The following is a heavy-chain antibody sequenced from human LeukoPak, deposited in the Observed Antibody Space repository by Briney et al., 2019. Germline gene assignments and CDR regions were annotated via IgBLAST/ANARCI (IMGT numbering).Heavy chain of an antibody. V-gene: IGHV1-24*01. Sequence: ASVKVSCKVSGYTLIELSMHWVRQAPGKGLEWMGGFNPEDGETIYAQRFQGRVTMTEDTSTDTAHMELSSLRSDDTAGYYCARDGRGSRSSWFDPWGQGTLVIVSS. D-gene: IGHD3-10*01. CDR2: FNPEDGET. CDR3: ARDGRGSRSSWFDP. CDR1: GYTLIELS. J-gene: IGHJ5*02.